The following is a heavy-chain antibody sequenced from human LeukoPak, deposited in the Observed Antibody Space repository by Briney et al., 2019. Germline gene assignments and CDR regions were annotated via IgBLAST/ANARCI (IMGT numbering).Heavy chain of an antibody. D-gene: IGHD3-16*01. V-gene: IGHV1-2*06. CDR1: GSTFTDYY. J-gene: IGHJ4*02. CDR2: INPKSGGT. Sequence: ASVKVSCKASGSTFTDYYMHWVRQAPGQGLEWMGRINPKSGGTSFAQKFQGRVTMTRDTSISTAYMELSRLRSDDTAVYYCARLLGDFEYWGQGTLVTVSS. CDR3: ARLLGDFEY.